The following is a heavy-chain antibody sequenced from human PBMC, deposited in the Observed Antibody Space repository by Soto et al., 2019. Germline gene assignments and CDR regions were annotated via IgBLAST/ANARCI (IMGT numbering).Heavy chain of an antibody. D-gene: IGHD6-6*01. CDR3: AMDSIPYSSSYDLDG. Sequence: EVQLLESGGGLVQPGRSLRLSCAASGFSFSGFAMSWVRQAPGKGLVWVSSISGTGVRIYYADSVRGRFTISRDNSKNARFLQMSTLRAEATARYFCAMDSIPYSSSYDLDGWVRGALVSVSS. V-gene: IGHV3-23*01. CDR2: ISGTGVRI. J-gene: IGHJ4*02. CDR1: GFSFSGFA.